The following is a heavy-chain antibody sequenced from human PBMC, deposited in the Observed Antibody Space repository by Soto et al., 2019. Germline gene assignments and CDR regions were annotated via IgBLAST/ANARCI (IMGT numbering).Heavy chain of an antibody. CDR3: ASGADYNTNYIPFDP. J-gene: IGHJ5*02. D-gene: IGHD3-10*01. V-gene: IGHV3-74*01. CDR2: INIDGSIS. CDR1: GFTFTSFA. Sequence: PGGSLRLSCAASGFTFTSFAVSWVRQAPGKGLVWVSGINIDGSISDYADSVKGRFTISRDNAKNTLYLQMNSLGAEDTGLYYCASGADYNTNYIPFDPWGQGTLVTVSS.